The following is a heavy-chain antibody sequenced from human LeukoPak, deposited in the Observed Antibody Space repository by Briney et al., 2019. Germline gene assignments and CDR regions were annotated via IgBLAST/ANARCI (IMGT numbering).Heavy chain of an antibody. CDR1: GFTFDDYT. J-gene: IGHJ5*02. CDR3: AKAPRIAARPSWFDP. Sequence: SGGSLRLSCAASGFTFDDYTMHWVRQAPGKGLEWVSLISWDGGSTYYADPVKGRFTISRDNSKNTLYLQMNSLRAEDTAVYYCAKAPRIAARPSWFDPWGQGTLVTVSS. D-gene: IGHD6-6*01. CDR2: ISWDGGST. V-gene: IGHV3-43*01.